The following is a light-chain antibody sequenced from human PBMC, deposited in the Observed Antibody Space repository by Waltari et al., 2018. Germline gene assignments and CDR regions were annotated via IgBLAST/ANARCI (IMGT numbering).Light chain of an antibody. CDR1: SNYVAKQG. CDR3: SAWDSSLSAWV. Sequence: GLTQPPSVSKGLRQTATRTFPVNSNYVAKQGVAGLQQHPGHPPKPLSYSNNNRPAGISERFSASRSGNTASLTITGLQAEDEADYFCSAWDSSLSAWVFGGGTKMTVL. CDR2: SNN. V-gene: IGLV10-54*04. J-gene: IGLJ3*02.